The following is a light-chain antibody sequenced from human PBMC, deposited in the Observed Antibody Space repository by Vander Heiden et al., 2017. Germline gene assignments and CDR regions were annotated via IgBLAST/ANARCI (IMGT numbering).Light chain of an antibody. CDR1: SSDIGGYNY. Sequence: QSALTQPASASGSPGQSITISCTGTSSDIGGYNYVSWYQQHPGKAPKLIIYDVSNRPSGVSNRFSGSKSGDTASLTISGLQAEDEADYYCSSYSSSTTNVVFGGGTKLTVL. CDR2: DVS. V-gene: IGLV2-14*01. CDR3: SSYSSSTTNVV. J-gene: IGLJ2*01.